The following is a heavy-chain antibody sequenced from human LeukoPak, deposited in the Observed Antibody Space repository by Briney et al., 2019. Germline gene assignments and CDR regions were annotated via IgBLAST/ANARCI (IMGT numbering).Heavy chain of an antibody. CDR2: ISSDGGST. Sequence: GGSLRLSCSAAGFTFSSYAMHWVRQAPGKGLEYVSAISSDGGSTYYADSVKVRFTISRDNSKNTLYLQMSSLRAEDTAVYYCVKDPGWQLQYAAAGAFDIWGQGTMVTVSS. CDR1: GFTFSSYA. V-gene: IGHV3-64D*06. CDR3: VKDPGWQLQYAAAGAFDI. J-gene: IGHJ3*02. D-gene: IGHD2-15*01.